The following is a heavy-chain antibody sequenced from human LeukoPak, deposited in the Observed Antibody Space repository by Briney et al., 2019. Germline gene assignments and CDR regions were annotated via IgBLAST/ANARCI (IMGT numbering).Heavy chain of an antibody. CDR1: GFTFSGSA. D-gene: IGHD2-2*01. CDR2: IRSKANSYAT. J-gene: IGHJ4*02. CDR3: TRPSASTAFDY. Sequence: GGSLKLSCAASGFTFSGSAMHWVRLASGKGLEWVGRIRSKANSYATAYAASVKGRFTISRDDSKNTAYLQMNSLKTEDTAVYYCTRPSASTAFDYWGQGTLVTVSS. V-gene: IGHV3-73*01.